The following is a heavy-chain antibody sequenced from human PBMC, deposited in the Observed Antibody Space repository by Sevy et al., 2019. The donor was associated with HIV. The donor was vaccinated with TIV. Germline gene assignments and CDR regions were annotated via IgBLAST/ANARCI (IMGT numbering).Heavy chain of an antibody. CDR1: EITLSNYA. CDR3: ARGLAAIPWYYYGMDV. J-gene: IGHJ6*02. V-gene: IGHV3-23*01. CDR2: ISGSGGST. Sequence: GGSLRLSCAASEITLSNYAMNWVRQAPGRGLEWVSAISGSGGSTYYADSVKGRFTISRDNSKNTLYLQMNSLRSDDTTVYYCARGLAAIPWYYYGMDVWGLGTVVTVSS. D-gene: IGHD6-6*01.